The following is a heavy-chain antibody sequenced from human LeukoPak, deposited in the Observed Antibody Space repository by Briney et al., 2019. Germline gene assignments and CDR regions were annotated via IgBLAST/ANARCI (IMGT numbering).Heavy chain of an antibody. CDR1: GGTFSSYA. Sequence: ASVKVSCKASGGTFSSYAISWVRQAPGQGLEWMGGIIPIFGTANYARKFQGRVTITADESTSTAYMELSSLRSEDTAVYYCARNAKGYSYGYGTYYYYYMDVWGKGTTVTISS. V-gene: IGHV1-69*13. J-gene: IGHJ6*03. CDR3: ARNAKGYSYGYGTYYYYYMDV. D-gene: IGHD5-18*01. CDR2: IIPIFGTA.